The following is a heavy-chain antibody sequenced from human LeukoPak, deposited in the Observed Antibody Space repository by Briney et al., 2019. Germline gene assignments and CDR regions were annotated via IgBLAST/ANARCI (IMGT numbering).Heavy chain of an antibody. CDR1: GLTVSNYY. CDR3: TRDLGNWGSHDFDC. J-gene: IGHJ4*02. Sequence: HPGGSLRLSCAVSGLTVSNYYMTWVRQAPGKGLEWVSVIYSGGSTYYADSVKGRFTISRDNSKNTLYLQMNSLRGEDTAVYYCTRDLGNWGSHDFDCWGQGTPVTVSS. CDR2: IYSGGST. V-gene: IGHV3-66*01. D-gene: IGHD7-27*01.